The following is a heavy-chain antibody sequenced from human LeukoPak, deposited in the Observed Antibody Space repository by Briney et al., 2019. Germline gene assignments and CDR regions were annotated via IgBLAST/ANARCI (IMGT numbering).Heavy chain of an antibody. CDR3: ASHTVTEGYDWFDP. Sequence: GGSLRLSCAASGLSFSTYSMNWVRQAPGKGLEWVSSISSSSIYRYYADSVKGRFTISRDNAKNSLYLQMNSLRAEDTAVYYCASHTVTEGYDWFDPWGQGTLVTVSS. V-gene: IGHV3-21*01. J-gene: IGHJ5*02. CDR1: GLSFSTYS. CDR2: ISSSSIYR. D-gene: IGHD4-17*01.